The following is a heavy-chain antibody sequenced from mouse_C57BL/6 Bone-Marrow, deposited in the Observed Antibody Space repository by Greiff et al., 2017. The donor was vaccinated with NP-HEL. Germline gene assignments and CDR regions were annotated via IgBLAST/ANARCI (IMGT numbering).Heavy chain of an antibody. V-gene: IGHV3-8*01. CDR3: ARSDSSGYDD. J-gene: IGHJ3*01. CDR1: GYSIPSDY. D-gene: IGHD3-2*02. CDR2: ISYSGST. Sequence: VQLQQSGPGLAKPSQPLSLTCSVTGYSIPSDYWNWIRKFPGNKLEYMGYISYSGSTYYNPSLKSRISITRDTSKNQYYLQLNSVTTEDTATYYCARSDSSGYDDWGQGTLVTVSA.